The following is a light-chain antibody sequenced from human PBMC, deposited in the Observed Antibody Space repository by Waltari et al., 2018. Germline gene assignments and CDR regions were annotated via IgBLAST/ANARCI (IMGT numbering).Light chain of an antibody. Sequence: QSALTQPPSASGSPGQSVTISCTGTSSDVGAYDHVSWYQQTPHKAPKLLIYEVNRRPSGVPDRFSGSKSGNTASLTVSGLQADDEAHYYCVSHGGANNFWVFGGGTMLTVL. J-gene: IGLJ3*02. CDR2: EVN. V-gene: IGLV2-8*01. CDR1: SSDVGAYDH. CDR3: VSHGGANNFWV.